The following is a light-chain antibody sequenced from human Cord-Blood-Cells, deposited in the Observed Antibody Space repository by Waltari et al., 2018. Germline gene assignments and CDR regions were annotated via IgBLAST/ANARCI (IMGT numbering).Light chain of an antibody. CDR2: GAS. V-gene: IGKV3-20*01. CDR3: QQYGSSPLT. J-gene: IGKJ4*01. Sequence: EIVLTQSPGTLSLSPGERATLSCRASQSVSSSYLAWYQQKPGQAPRLLIYGASSRANGRPDRFSGSGSGTDFTLTISRLEPEDFAVYYCQQYGSSPLTFGGGTKVEIK. CDR1: QSVSSSY.